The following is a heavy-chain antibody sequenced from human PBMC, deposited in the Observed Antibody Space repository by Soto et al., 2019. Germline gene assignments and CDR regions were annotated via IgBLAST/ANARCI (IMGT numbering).Heavy chain of an antibody. Sequence: GGSLRLSCAASGFTFSSYSMNWVRQAPGKGLEWVSSISSSSSYIYYADSVKGRFTISRDNAKNSLYLQMNSLRAEDTAVYYCAGGAVVVAATPSWLDPWGQGTLVTVSS. D-gene: IGHD2-15*01. CDR3: AGGAVVVAATPSWLDP. J-gene: IGHJ5*02. CDR1: GFTFSSYS. V-gene: IGHV3-21*01. CDR2: ISSSSSYI.